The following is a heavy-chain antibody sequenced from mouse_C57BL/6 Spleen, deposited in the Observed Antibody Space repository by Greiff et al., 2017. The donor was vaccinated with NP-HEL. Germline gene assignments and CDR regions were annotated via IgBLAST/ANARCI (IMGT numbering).Heavy chain of an antibody. CDR1: GYTFTSYW. Sequence: QVQLQQPGAELVKPGASVKLSCKASGYTFTSYWMHWVKQRPGRGLEWIGRIDPNSGGTKYNEKFKSKATLTVDKPSSTAYMQLRSLTSEDSAVYYCARLWLREGYYYGGWGKGTTLTV. D-gene: IGHD2-2*01. J-gene: IGHJ2*01. CDR3: ARLWLREGYYYGG. CDR2: IDPNSGGT. V-gene: IGHV1-72*01.